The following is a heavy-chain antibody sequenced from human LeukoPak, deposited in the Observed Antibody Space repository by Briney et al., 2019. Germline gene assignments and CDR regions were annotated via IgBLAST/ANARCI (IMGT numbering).Heavy chain of an antibody. CDR1: GLTFSDYY. CDR2: ISISGFTF. CDR3: AGNFYDGSGYPTFDY. Sequence: GGSLTLSCAASGLTFSDYYMNWVRQTPEKGLEWVAYISISGFTFYYADSVGGRFTISRDNSENSLFLQMNSLRPDDTAVYFCAGNFYDGSGYPTFDYWGQGALVTVSS. D-gene: IGHD3-22*01. J-gene: IGHJ4*02. V-gene: IGHV3-11*04.